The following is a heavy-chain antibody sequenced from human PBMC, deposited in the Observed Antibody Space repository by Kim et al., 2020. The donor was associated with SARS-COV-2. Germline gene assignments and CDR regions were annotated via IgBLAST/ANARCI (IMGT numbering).Heavy chain of an antibody. D-gene: IGHD5-18*01. CDR3: ARDANRGYSYGWTYYYYG. J-gene: IGHJ6*01. Sequence: GGSLRLSCAASGFTFTSYAMHWVRQAPGKGLEWVAVISYDGSNKNYADSVKGRFTISRDKSKNTLYLQMNSLRAEDTAVYYCARDANRGYSYGWTYYYYG. CDR2: ISYDGSNK. CDR1: GFTFTSYA. V-gene: IGHV3-30*04.